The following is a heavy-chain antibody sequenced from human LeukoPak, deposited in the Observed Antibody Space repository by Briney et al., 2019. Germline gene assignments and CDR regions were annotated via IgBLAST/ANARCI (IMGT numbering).Heavy chain of an antibody. J-gene: IGHJ4*03. CDR3: ARDDLHGDLDFDY. Sequence: RASVKVSCKASGYSFTSYGITWVRQAPGQGLEWMGWISAHSGNTNYVQNLRGRVTMTTDTSTSTAYMELTSLRSGDTAVYYCARDDLHGDLDFDYWGQGTMVTVSS. CDR1: GYSFTSYG. CDR2: ISAHSGNT. D-gene: IGHD4-17*01. V-gene: IGHV1-18*04.